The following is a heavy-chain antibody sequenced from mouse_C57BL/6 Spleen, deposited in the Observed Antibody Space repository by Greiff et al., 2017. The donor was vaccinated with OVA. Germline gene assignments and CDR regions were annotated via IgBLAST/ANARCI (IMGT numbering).Heavy chain of an antibody. CDR3: ASYSNYEGYYAMDY. Sequence: VMLVESGPGLVQPSQSLSITCTVSGFSLTSYGVHWVRQSPGKGLEWLGVIWSGGSTDYNAAFISRLSISKDNSKSQVFFKMNSLQADDTAIYYCASYSNYEGYYAMDYWGQGTSVTVSS. CDR2: IWSGGST. CDR1: GFSLTSYG. V-gene: IGHV2-2*01. J-gene: IGHJ4*01. D-gene: IGHD2-5*01.